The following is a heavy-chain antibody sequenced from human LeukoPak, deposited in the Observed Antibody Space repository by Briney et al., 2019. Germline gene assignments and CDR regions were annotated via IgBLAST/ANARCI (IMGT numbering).Heavy chain of an antibody. D-gene: IGHD3-16*01. CDR2: ISSSSSYI. V-gene: IGHV3-21*01. J-gene: IGHJ4*02. CDR3: ARDWDFDY. CDR1: GFTFHSYS. Sequence: GSPRLPCAASGFTFHSYSNKRVRQAPGKGLEWVSSISSSSSYIYYADSVKGRFTISRDNAKNSLYLQMNSLRAEDTAVYYCARDWDFDYWGQGTLVTVSS.